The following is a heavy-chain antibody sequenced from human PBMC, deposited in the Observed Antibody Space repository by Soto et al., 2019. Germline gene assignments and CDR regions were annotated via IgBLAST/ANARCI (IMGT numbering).Heavy chain of an antibody. V-gene: IGHV3-53*01. CDR3: ARMGFGYSPDY. D-gene: IGHD5-18*01. CDR1: GFTVSSTY. Sequence: EVQLVESGGGLIQPGGSLRLSCAASGFTVSSTYMTWVRQAPGKGLEWVSVIFTDDTTNYADSVKGRFSISRDNSNNTLSLQMNSLRAEDTAVYYCARMGFGYSPDYWGQGTLVTVSS. J-gene: IGHJ4*02. CDR2: IFTDDTT.